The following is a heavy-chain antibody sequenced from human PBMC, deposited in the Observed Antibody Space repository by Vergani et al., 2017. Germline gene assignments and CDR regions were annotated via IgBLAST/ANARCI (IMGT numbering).Heavy chain of an antibody. CDR3: AKDQQRKMIVVVKGAFDI. D-gene: IGHD3-22*01. CDR2: ISGSGGST. V-gene: IGHV3-23*01. J-gene: IGHJ3*02. Sequence: EVQLLESGGGLVQPGGSLRLSCAASGFTFSSYAMSWVRPAPGKGLEWVSAISGSGGSTYYADSVKGRFPISRDNSKNTLYLQMNSLRAEDTAVYYCAKDQQRKMIVVVKGAFDIWGQGTMVTVSS. CDR1: GFTFSSYA.